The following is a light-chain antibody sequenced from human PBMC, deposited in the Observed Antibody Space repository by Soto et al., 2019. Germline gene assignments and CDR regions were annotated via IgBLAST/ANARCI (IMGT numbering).Light chain of an antibody. Sequence: QSVLTQPPSVSGAPGQRVTISCTGSSSNIGAGYDVHWYQQLPGTAPKLLIYGNSNRPSGVPDRFSGSKSGTSASLAITGLQAEDEADYYCQSYDSAEVFGRGTKLTVL. CDR2: GNS. CDR1: SSNIGAGYD. V-gene: IGLV1-40*01. J-gene: IGLJ2*01. CDR3: QSYDSAEV.